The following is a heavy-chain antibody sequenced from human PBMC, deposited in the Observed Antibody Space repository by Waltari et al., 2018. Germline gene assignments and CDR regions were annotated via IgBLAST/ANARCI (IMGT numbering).Heavy chain of an antibody. V-gene: IGHV1-69*08. CDR2: IIPIFGTA. J-gene: IGHJ6*02. Sequence: QVQLVQSGAEVKKPGSSVKVSCKASGGTFSSYAISWVRQAPGQGLEWMGRIIPIFGTANYAQKFQGRVTITADKSTSTAYMELSSLRSEDTAVYYCARDVVVIAIRSYYGMDVWGQGTTVTVSS. CDR1: GGTFSSYA. CDR3: ARDVVVIAIRSYYGMDV. D-gene: IGHD2-21*01.